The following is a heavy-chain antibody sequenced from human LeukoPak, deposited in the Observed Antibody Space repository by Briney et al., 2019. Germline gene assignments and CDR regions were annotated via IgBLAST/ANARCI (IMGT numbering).Heavy chain of an antibody. CDR3: AELGITMIGGV. V-gene: IGHV3-30*02. Sequence: PGGSLRLSCAASGFTFSSYGMYWVRQAPGKGLGWVAFTRYDGSNKYYADSVKGRFTISRDNAKNSLYLQMNSLGAEDTAVYYCAELGITMIGGVWGKGTTVTISS. J-gene: IGHJ6*04. D-gene: IGHD3-10*02. CDR1: GFTFSSYG. CDR2: TRYDGSNK.